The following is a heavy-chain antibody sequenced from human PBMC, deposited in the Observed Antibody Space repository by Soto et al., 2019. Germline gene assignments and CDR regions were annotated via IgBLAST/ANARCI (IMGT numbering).Heavy chain of an antibody. J-gene: IGHJ4*02. V-gene: IGHV4-30-2*01. CDR2: IYHSGTT. D-gene: IGHD6-6*01. CDR3: AGGIAARPLGY. Sequence: QLQLQESGSGLVKPSQTLSLTCAVSGGSISSGGYSWSWIRQPPGKGLEWIGYIYHSGTTYYNPSLRSQVTISVDRSKNQFSLRLSSVTAADTAVYYCAGGIAARPLGYWGQGTLVTVSS. CDR1: GGSISSGGYS.